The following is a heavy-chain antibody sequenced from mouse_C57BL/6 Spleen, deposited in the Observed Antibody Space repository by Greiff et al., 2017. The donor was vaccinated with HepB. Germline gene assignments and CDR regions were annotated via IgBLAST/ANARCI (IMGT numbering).Heavy chain of an antibody. J-gene: IGHJ3*01. CDR3: TRESTRDGGFAY. CDR2: IDPETGGT. D-gene: IGHD5-1*01. V-gene: IGHV1-15*01. Sequence: QVQLKESGAELVRPGASVTLSCKASGYTFTDYEMHWVKQTPVHGLEWIGAIDPETGGTAYNQKFKGKAILTADKSSSTAYMELRSLTSEVSAVYYCTRESTRDGGFAYWGQGTLVTVSA. CDR1: GYTFTDYE.